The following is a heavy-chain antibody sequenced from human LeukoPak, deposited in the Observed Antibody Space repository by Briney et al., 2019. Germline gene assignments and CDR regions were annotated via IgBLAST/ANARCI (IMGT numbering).Heavy chain of an antibody. J-gene: IGHJ4*02. CDR3: ARDGHFDY. CDR2: IKQDGSEK. CDR1: GFTFSRYW. Sequence: PGGSLSLSCAASGFTFSRYWMSWVRQAPGKGLEWVANIKQDGSEKYYVDSVKGRFTISRDNAKNSLYLQMNSLRAEDTAVYYCARDGHFDYWGQGTLVTVSS. V-gene: IGHV3-7*01.